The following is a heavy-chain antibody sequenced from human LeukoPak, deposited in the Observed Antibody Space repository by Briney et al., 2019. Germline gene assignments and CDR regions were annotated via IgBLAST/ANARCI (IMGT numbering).Heavy chain of an antibody. J-gene: IGHJ4*02. Sequence: GGSLRLSCAGSGLTFSSYWMTWVRQAPGKGLEWVANIKPDGSEKAYVDSVKGRFTISRDNAKNSLYLQMNSLRVEDTAVYYCARDDYGWGGHPYWGQGTLVTVSS. D-gene: IGHD3-10*01. CDR2: IKPDGSEK. CDR3: ARDDYGWGGHPY. V-gene: IGHV3-7*04. CDR1: GLTFSSYW.